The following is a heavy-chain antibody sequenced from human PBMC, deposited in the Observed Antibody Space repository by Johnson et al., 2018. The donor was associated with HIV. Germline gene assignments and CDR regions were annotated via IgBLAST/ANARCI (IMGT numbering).Heavy chain of an antibody. V-gene: IGHV3-30*02. J-gene: IGHJ3*02. CDR3: AKAFPYCTGGSCYPHRSPHDAFDI. CDR1: GFIFSSYG. Sequence: QVQLVESGGGVVQPGRSRRLSCAASGFIFSSYGMHWVRQAPGKGLEWVAFIRYDGSNKYYAESVQGRFNISRTTPKNTLYLQMDSLRIEDTAVYYCAKAFPYCTGGSCYPHRSPHDAFDIWGQGTMVTVSS. D-gene: IGHD2-15*01. CDR2: IRYDGSNK.